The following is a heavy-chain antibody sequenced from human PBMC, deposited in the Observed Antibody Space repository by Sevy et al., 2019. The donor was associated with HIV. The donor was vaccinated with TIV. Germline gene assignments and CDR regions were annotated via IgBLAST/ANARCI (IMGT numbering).Heavy chain of an antibody. J-gene: IGHJ6*02. V-gene: IGHV3-23*01. CDR1: EFTFSSYA. CDR2: ISVSGRST. CDR3: AKGFCSGGSCPSDYYYYGMDV. D-gene: IGHD2-15*01. Sequence: GGSLRLSCAASEFTFSSYAMNWVRQAPGKGLEWVSSISVSGRSTYYADSVEGRFTISRDNSKNTLYLQMNSLRADDTAVYYCAKGFCSGGSCPSDYYYYGMDVWGQGTTVTVSS.